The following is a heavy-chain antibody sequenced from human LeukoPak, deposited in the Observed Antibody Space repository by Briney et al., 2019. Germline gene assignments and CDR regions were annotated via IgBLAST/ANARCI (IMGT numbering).Heavy chain of an antibody. CDR2: INHSGST. D-gene: IGHD3-22*01. J-gene: IGHJ4*02. CDR1: GGSFSGYY. Sequence: SETLSLTCAVYGGSFSGYYWSWIRQPPGKRLEWIGEINHSGSTNYNPSLKSRVTISVDTSKNQFSLKLSSVTAADTAVYYCARLGYYDSSGYYPYYFDYWGQGTLVTVSS. CDR3: ARLGYYDSSGYYPYYFDY. V-gene: IGHV4-34*01.